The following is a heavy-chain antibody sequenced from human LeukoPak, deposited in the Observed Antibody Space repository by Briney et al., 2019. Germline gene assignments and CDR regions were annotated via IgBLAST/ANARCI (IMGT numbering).Heavy chain of an antibody. Sequence: PGGSLRLSCAASGFTFSSYWMHWVRHAPGKGRVWFSRIDSDGSSTTYADSVKGRFTISRDNAKNTLYLQMNSLRAEDTAVYYCARPPYSSGSFDLWGRGTLVTVSS. CDR2: IDSDGSST. J-gene: IGHJ2*01. D-gene: IGHD6-19*01. CDR1: GFTFSSYW. CDR3: ARPPYSSGSFDL. V-gene: IGHV3-74*01.